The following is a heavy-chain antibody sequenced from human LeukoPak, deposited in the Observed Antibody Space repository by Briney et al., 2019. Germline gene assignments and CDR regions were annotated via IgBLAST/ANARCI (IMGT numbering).Heavy chain of an antibody. J-gene: IGHJ5*02. CDR3: ARTPLYCSSTSCYYSWFDP. CDR1: GYTFTGYY. CDR2: INPNSGGT. V-gene: IGHV1-2*02. D-gene: IGHD2-2*01. Sequence: RASVKVSCKASGYTFTGYYMHWVRQAPGQGLEWMGWINPNSGGTNYAQKFQGRVTMTRDTSISTAYMELSRLRSDDTAAYYCARTPLYCSSTSCYYSWFDPWGQGTLVTVSS.